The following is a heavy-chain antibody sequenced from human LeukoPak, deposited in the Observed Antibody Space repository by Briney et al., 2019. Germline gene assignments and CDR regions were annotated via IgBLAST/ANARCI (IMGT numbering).Heavy chain of an antibody. D-gene: IGHD3-22*01. CDR1: GFTVSSNY. J-gene: IGHJ4*02. CDR2: IYSGGST. Sequence: GGSLRLSCAAPGFTVSSNYMSWVRQAPGKGLEWVSVIYSGGSTYYADSVRGRFTVSRDNSKNTLSLRMNSLRAEDTAVYYCARAQLSAFYYDTSGYYYFDDWGQGTLVTVSS. V-gene: IGHV3-66*02. CDR3: ARAQLSAFYYDTSGYYYFDD.